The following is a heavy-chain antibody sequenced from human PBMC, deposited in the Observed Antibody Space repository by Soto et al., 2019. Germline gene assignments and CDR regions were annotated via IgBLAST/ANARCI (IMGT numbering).Heavy chain of an antibody. J-gene: IGHJ3*02. Sequence: QLQLQESGPGLVKPSETLSLTCTVSGGPISSSSYYWGWIRQPPGKGLEWIGSIYYSGSTYYNPSLKSRVTISVDTSKNQFSLKLSSVTAADTAVYYCARRAGIAARVAFDIWGQGTMVTVSS. D-gene: IGHD6-6*01. CDR3: ARRAGIAARVAFDI. CDR2: IYYSGST. CDR1: GGPISSSSYY. V-gene: IGHV4-39*01.